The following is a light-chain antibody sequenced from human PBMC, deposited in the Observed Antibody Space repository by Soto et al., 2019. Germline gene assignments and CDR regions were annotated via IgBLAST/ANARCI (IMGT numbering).Light chain of an antibody. CDR2: GAS. CDR1: QSVSIN. V-gene: IGKV3-15*01. J-gene: IGKJ2*01. CDR3: QQYDYWYT. Sequence: EIVMTQSPATLSVSPGERAALSCRATQSVSINLAWYQHKPGQAPRLLIYGASTRAPGIPARFSASGSGTEFTLTIISLQSADSAIYYCQQYDYWYTFGQGTKLEIK.